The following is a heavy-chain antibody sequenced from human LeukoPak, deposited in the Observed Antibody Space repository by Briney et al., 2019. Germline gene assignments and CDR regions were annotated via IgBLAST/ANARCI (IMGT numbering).Heavy chain of an antibody. Sequence: PGGPLRLSCAASGFTFSSYGMHWVRQAPGKGLEWVAVIWYDGSNKYYADSVKGRFTISRDNSKNTLYLQMNSLRAEDTAVYYCARMTRYCSSTSCAGEFDYWGQGTLVTVSS. J-gene: IGHJ4*02. CDR2: IWYDGSNK. D-gene: IGHD2-2*01. CDR1: GFTFSSYG. CDR3: ARMTRYCSSTSCAGEFDY. V-gene: IGHV3-33*01.